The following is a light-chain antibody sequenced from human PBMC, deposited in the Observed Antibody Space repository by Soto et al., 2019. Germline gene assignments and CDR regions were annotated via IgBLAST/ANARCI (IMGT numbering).Light chain of an antibody. J-gene: IGKJ5*01. CDR2: KAS. Sequence: DIQMTQSPSTLSASVGDRVTITCRASQSISSWLAWYQKKPGKAPKLLIYKASGLESGVPSRFSGSGSGTDFTLTISSLQPDDFATYYCQQYNSYSATFGQGTRLEIK. CDR1: QSISSW. V-gene: IGKV1-5*03. CDR3: QQYNSYSAT.